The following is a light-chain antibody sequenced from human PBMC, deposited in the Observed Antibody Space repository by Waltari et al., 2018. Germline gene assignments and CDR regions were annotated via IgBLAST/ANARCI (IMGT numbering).Light chain of an antibody. Sequence: IQITKSQSSRSASVGDMATITCRASQSITNYLNWYQHKPGKAPKLLISAASSLQSGVPSRFSGSGSGTDFTLTISGLQPEDFATYYCQQCYSTPPYTFGQGTKLEIK. V-gene: IGKV1-39*01. CDR2: AAS. CDR3: QQCYSTPPYT. CDR1: QSITNY. J-gene: IGKJ2*01.